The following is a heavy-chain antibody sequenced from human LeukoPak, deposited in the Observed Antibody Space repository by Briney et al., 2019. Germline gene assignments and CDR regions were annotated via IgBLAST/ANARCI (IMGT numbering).Heavy chain of an antibody. V-gene: IGHV4-59*01. D-gene: IGHD2-15*01. CDR3: ARGYCSGGSCYSYYYYNYMDV. Sequence: SETLSLTCTVSGGSISSYYWSWIRQPPGKGLEWIGYIYYSGSTNYNPSLKSRVTMSVDTSKNQFSLKLSSVTAADTAVYYCARGYCSGGSCYSYYYYNYMDVWGKGTTVTVSS. J-gene: IGHJ6*03. CDR2: IYYSGST. CDR1: GGSISSYY.